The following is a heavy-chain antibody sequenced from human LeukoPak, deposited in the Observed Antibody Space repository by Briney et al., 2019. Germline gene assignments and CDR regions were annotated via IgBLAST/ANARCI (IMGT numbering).Heavy chain of an antibody. CDR1: GYSFNMYW. CDR3: ARWMTSGYYYSDY. D-gene: IGHD3-22*01. V-gene: IGHV5-51*01. J-gene: IGHJ4*02. Sequence: GESLKISCKGSGYSFNMYWLGWVRPMPGKGLEWMGIIYPDDSHIRYRPSFQGQVTISADKSISTAYLQWSSLKASDTAMYYCARWMTSGYYYSDYWGQGTRVTVSS. CDR2: IYPDDSHI.